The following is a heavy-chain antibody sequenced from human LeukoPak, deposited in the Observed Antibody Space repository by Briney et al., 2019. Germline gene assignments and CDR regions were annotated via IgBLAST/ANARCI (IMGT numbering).Heavy chain of an antibody. V-gene: IGHV3-30*18. CDR3: AKEKAFATINYGLDV. CDR2: IAYDGSNK. J-gene: IGHJ6*02. Sequence: PGRSLRLSCAASGFIFDTYGMLWVRQAPGKGLEWVAVIAYDGSNKVYADSVKGRFTISRDNSKNTLYLQMNSLRGEDTAVYYCAKEKAFATINYGLDVWGQGTTVTVSS. D-gene: IGHD3-3*02. CDR1: GFIFDTYG.